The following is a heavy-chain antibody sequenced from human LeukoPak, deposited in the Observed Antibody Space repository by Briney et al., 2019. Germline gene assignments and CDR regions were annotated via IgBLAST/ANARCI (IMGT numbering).Heavy chain of an antibody. V-gene: IGHV3-23*01. CDR2: IRGNGET. CDR1: GLSFSSFA. J-gene: IGHJ4*02. CDR3: AKASWVSSTDAVR. D-gene: IGHD6-19*01. Sequence: GGSLRLSCAASGLSFSSFAMSWVRQGPARGLEWVSSIRGNGETVYADSVKGRFTLSSDSSRNTVYFQLNNLRVEDTAIYYCAKASWVSSTDAVRWGQGTLVTVSS.